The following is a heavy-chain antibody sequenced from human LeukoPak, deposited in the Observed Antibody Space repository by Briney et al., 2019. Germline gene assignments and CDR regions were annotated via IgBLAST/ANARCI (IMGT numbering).Heavy chain of an antibody. Sequence: RPGGSLRLSCAASGFTFDDYGMRWVRQAPGKGLEWVSGINWNGGSTGYADSVKGRFAISRDNAKNSLYLQMNSLRAEDTALYYCARARDSSGYDAADYWGQGTLVTVSS. CDR1: GFTFDDYG. D-gene: IGHD3-22*01. J-gene: IGHJ4*02. V-gene: IGHV3-20*04. CDR3: ARARDSSGYDAADY. CDR2: INWNGGST.